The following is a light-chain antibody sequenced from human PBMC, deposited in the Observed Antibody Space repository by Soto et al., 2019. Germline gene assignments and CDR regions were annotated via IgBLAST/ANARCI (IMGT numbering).Light chain of an antibody. CDR3: QQYGRTPYT. V-gene: IGKV3-20*01. CDR2: DGS. J-gene: IGKJ2*01. CDR1: QSLSRSS. Sequence: EIVLTQSPGTLSLSPGERATLSCTASQSLSRSSLAWYQQKPGQAPRLLIYDGSSRATGLPDRFSGSGSGTDFTLSITRLEPEDCAVYFWQQYGRTPYTFGRGTKLEIK.